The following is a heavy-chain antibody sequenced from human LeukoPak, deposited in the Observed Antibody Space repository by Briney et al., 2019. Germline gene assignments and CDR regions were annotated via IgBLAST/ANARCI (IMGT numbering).Heavy chain of an antibody. D-gene: IGHD6-19*01. J-gene: IGHJ4*02. CDR3: AKDLSGWKAGPTPTADY. CDR2: ISGSGGST. CDR1: GFTFSSYA. V-gene: IGHV3-23*01. Sequence: AGGSLRLSCAASGFTFSSYAMSWVRQAPGKGLEWVSAISGSGGSTYYADSVKGRFTISRDNSKNTLYLQMNSLRAEDTAVYYCAKDLSGWKAGPTPTADYWGQGTLVTVSS.